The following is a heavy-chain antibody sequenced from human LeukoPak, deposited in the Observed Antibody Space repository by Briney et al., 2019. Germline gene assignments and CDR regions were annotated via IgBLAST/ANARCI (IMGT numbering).Heavy chain of an antibody. Sequence: SVKVSCKASGYTFTSYGISWVRQAPGQGLEWMGRIIPILGIANYAQKFQGRVTITADKSTSTAYMELSSLRSEDTAVYYCAREMATLSDYWGQGTLVTVSS. D-gene: IGHD5-24*01. CDR3: AREMATLSDY. CDR2: IIPILGIA. V-gene: IGHV1-69*04. J-gene: IGHJ4*02. CDR1: GYTFTSYG.